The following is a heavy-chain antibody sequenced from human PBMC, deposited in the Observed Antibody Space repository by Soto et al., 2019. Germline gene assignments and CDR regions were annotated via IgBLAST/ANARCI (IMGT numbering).Heavy chain of an antibody. CDR1: GFTFSNYA. Sequence: EVQLLESGGGLVQPGGSLRLSCAASGFTFSNYAMNWVRQAPGKGLEWVSVIRGSGDVTYYADSVQGRFAISRDNSKNTLYLQINSLRDEDTAIYYCAKHGGPSYSYYMDVWGKGTTVTVSS. J-gene: IGHJ6*03. CDR3: AKHGGPSYSYYMDV. V-gene: IGHV3-23*01. CDR2: IRGSGDVT. D-gene: IGHD3-3*01.